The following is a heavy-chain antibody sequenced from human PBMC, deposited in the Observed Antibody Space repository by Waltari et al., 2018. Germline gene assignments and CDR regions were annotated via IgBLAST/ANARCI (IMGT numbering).Heavy chain of an antibody. CDR2: VHGSGIA. CDR1: GDSVSSSYW. Sequence: QLQESGPGLMKPSGTLSLSCAVSGDSVSSSYWWSWVRQSPQTGLEWIGQVHGSGIANYKPSFASRVTVSLDTSNNQFSLEVTSATAADTAVYFCARDRGRGLYLDTWGPGTLVTVSP. J-gene: IGHJ4*02. V-gene: IGHV4-4*02. D-gene: IGHD2-15*01. CDR3: ARDRGRGLYLDT.